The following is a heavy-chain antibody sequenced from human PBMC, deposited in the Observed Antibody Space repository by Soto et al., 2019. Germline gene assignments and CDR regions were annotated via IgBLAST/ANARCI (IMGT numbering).Heavy chain of an antibody. CDR3: ARGFSSSWYR. CDR2: IYYSGST. Sequence: QVQLQESGPGLVKPSETLSLTCTVSGGSVSSGSYYWSWIRQPPGKGLEWIGYIYYSGSTNYNPSLQCRVTISLDTSKNQFSLKLSSVTAADTAVYYCARGFSSSWYRWGQGTLVTVSS. D-gene: IGHD6-13*01. CDR1: GGSVSSGSYY. V-gene: IGHV4-61*01. J-gene: IGHJ4*02.